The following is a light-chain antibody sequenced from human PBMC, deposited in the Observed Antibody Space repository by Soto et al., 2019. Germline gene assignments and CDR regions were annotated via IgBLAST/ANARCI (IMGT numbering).Light chain of an antibody. V-gene: IGKV3-15*01. Sequence: IVMTKSPATLSVSPGERATLSCRASQSVSSNLAWYQQKPGQAPRPLIYGASTRANGIPARFSGSGSGTEFTRSISSRQSEDFAVYYCQQYNNLPRTFGQGTKVEIK. CDR2: GAS. CDR3: QQYNNLPRT. CDR1: QSVSSN. J-gene: IGKJ1*01.